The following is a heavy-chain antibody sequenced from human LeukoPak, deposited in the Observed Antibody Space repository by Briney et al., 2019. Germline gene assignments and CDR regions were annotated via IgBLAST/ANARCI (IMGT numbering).Heavy chain of an antibody. CDR3: ASLGDGVTAQFDY. Sequence: SETLSLTCAVYGGSFSGYYWSWIRQPPGKGLEWIGYIYYSGSTNYNPSLKSRVTISVDTSKNQFSLKLSSVTAADTAVYYCASLGDGVTAQFDYWGQGTLVTVSS. J-gene: IGHJ4*02. CDR1: GGSFSGYY. D-gene: IGHD2-21*02. V-gene: IGHV4-59*08. CDR2: IYYSGST.